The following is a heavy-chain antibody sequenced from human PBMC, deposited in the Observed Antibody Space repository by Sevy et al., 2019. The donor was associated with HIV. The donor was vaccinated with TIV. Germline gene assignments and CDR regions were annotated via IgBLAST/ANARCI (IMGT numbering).Heavy chain of an antibody. CDR2: IYYNGHT. D-gene: IGHD5-12*01. V-gene: IGHV4-39*02. CDR3: AREAGGYDYDCGMDV. CDR1: GGTIVSSGHY. J-gene: IGHJ6*02. Sequence: SETLSLTCSVSGGTIVSSGHYWGWIRQTPGKGLEWIGSIYYNGHTYYNPSLNSRLTISIDTSKNQFSLNLSSVTAADTAIYFSAREAGGYDYDCGMDVWGQGTTVTVSS.